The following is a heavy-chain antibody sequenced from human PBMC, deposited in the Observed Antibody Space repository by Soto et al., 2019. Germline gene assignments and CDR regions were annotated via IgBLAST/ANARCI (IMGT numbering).Heavy chain of an antibody. Sequence: GGSMRLSCAASGFRFSTYDMDWLRQAPGKGPEWIAHISTTSFTIYYADSVKGRFTISRDNARNSLYLEMNSLRDEDTAVYYCARDRCYDGTCYSASDSWGQGTLVTVSS. CDR1: GFRFSTYD. D-gene: IGHD2-15*01. CDR2: ISTTSFTI. CDR3: ARDRCYDGTCYSASDS. J-gene: IGHJ5*01. V-gene: IGHV3-48*02.